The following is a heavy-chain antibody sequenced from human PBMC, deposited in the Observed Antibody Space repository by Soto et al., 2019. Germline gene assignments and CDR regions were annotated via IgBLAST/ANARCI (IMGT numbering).Heavy chain of an antibody. D-gene: IGHD6-6*01. CDR2: ISGHNGNT. CDR1: GYTFTRFG. V-gene: IGHV1-18*01. CDR3: PRDFEAGGQLVGGFDF. Sequence: QVQLVQSGTEVKKPGASVKVSCKASGYTFTRFGINWVRQAPGQGLEWMGWISGHNGNTHSAQNFQGRVTVTTDTSTNTAYMELSSLRSDDTAVYYCPRDFEAGGQLVGGFDFWGQGTLVTVSS. J-gene: IGHJ4*02.